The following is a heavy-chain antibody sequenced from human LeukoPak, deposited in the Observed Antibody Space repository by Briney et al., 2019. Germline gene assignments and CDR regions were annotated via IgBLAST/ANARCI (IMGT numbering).Heavy chain of an antibody. J-gene: IGHJ4*02. CDR1: GFTFSSYA. CDR2: ISGSGGST. D-gene: IGHD6-13*01. Sequence: PGGSLRLSCAASGFTFSSYAMSWVRQAPGKGLEWVSAISGSGGSTYYADSVKGRFTISRDNSKSTLYLQMNSLRAEDTAVYYCAKQFRRKSSSWYDTHAESPTNWGQGTLVTVSS. V-gene: IGHV3-23*01. CDR3: AKQFRRKSSSWYDTHAESPTN.